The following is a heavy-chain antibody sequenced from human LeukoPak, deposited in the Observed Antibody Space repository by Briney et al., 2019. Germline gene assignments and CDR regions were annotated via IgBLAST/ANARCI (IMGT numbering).Heavy chain of an antibody. Sequence: GGSLRLSCTVSGFTVGSNSMSWVRQAPGKGLEWVSFIYSDNTHYSDSVKGRFTISRDNAKNSLYLQMNSLRAEDTALYYCARGRTETIVGATEVDYWGQGTLVTVSS. CDR1: GFTVGSNS. V-gene: IGHV3-53*01. D-gene: IGHD1-26*01. CDR3: ARGRTETIVGATEVDY. CDR2: IYSDNT. J-gene: IGHJ4*02.